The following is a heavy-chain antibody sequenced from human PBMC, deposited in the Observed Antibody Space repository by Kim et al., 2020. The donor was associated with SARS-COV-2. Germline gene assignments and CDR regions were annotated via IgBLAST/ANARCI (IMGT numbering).Heavy chain of an antibody. CDR2: TYYRSKWYN. CDR1: GDSVSSNSAA. D-gene: IGHD3-3*01. Sequence: SQTLSLTCAISGDSVSSNSAAWNWIRQSPSRGLEWLGRTYYRSKWYNDYAVSVKSRITINPDTSKNQFSLQLNSVTPEDTAVYYCARESSYYDFWSGYYKQKYYFDYWGQGTLVTVSS. CDR3: ARESSYYDFWSGYYKQKYYFDY. V-gene: IGHV6-1*01. J-gene: IGHJ4*02.